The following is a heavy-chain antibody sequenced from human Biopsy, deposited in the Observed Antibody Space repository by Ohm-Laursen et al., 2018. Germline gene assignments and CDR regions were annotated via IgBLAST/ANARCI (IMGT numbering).Heavy chain of an antibody. J-gene: IGHJ6*02. CDR2: ISSDGTKE. CDR1: GFGVNTYG. Sequence: SLRLSCAASGFGVNTYGMHWVRQGPGKGLEWVSVISSDGTKELYADSVKGRFTISGDNSKNTLYLQMNGLRAEDTAVYFCQGGHLPPGQFYGVDAWGQGTTVTVSS. CDR3: QGGHLPPGQFYGVDA. V-gene: IGHV3-30*03. D-gene: IGHD3-16*01.